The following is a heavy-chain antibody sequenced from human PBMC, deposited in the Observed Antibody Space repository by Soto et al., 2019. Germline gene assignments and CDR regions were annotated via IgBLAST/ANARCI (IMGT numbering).Heavy chain of an antibody. CDR3: ARGRASYGYDFDY. CDR2: IYSGGTT. J-gene: IGHJ4*02. V-gene: IGHV3-53*01. Sequence: EVQLVESGGGLIQPGGSLRLSCAASGFSVSNTYMSWVRQAPGKGLEWVAVIYSGGTTYYADSVKGRFTISRDKSKSTLSLQMNSLRAEDTAVYYCARGRASYGYDFDYWGQGTLVTVSS. CDR1: GFSVSNTY. D-gene: IGHD5-18*01.